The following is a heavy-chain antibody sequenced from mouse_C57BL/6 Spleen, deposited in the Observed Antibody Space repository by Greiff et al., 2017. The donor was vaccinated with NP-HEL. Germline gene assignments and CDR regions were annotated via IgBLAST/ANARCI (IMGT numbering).Heavy chain of an antibody. CDR1: GYTFTSYG. V-gene: IGHV1-81*01. CDR2: IYPRSGNT. D-gene: IGHD2-4*01. J-gene: IGHJ3*01. Sequence: VQLQQSGAELARPGASVKLSCKASGYTFTSYGISWVKQRTGQGLEWIGEIYPRSGNTYYNEKFKGKATLTADKSSSTAYMELRSLTAEDSAVYFCARWGDYDYDGFAYWGQGTLVTVSA. CDR3: ARWGDYDYDGFAY.